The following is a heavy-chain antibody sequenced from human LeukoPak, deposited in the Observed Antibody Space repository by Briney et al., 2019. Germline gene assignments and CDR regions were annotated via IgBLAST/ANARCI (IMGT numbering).Heavy chain of an antibody. Sequence: GGSLRLSCAASGFTFSHYSLHWVRQAPGKGLEWVGVISSDGNDKHHADSVKGRFTISRDNSRDTLYLEMSSLRPEDTAIYYCGREGHYDILTGYSPVEYYYYFMDVWGEGTTVTVSS. CDR1: GFTFSHYS. J-gene: IGHJ6*03. CDR3: GREGHYDILTGYSPVEYYYYFMDV. D-gene: IGHD3-9*01. V-gene: IGHV3-30*04. CDR2: ISSDGNDK.